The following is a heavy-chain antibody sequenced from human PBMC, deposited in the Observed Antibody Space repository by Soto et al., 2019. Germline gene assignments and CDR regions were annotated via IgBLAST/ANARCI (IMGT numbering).Heavy chain of an antibody. Sequence: SETLSLTCPVSGGSLSSSSYYWSWLRKPPGKGLEWIGEINYSGSTNYNPSLKSRVTISVDTSKNQFSLKLSSVTAADTAVYYCARGRYCSGGSCYSNWFDPWGQGTLVTVSS. V-gene: IGHV4-39*07. CDR3: ARGRYCSGGSCYSNWFDP. CDR2: INYSGST. J-gene: IGHJ5*02. CDR1: GGSLSSSSYY. D-gene: IGHD2-15*01.